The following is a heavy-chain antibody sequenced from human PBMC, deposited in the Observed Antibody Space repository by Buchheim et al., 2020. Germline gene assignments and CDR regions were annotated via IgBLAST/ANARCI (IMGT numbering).Heavy chain of an antibody. Sequence: QVQLVESGGGVVQPGGSLRLSCTTSGFNFKNYGMHWVRQVPGKGLEWVAFISSDGGNEYYGGSVKGRFIISRDNSKKTLYLQMNNVGAEDTALYHCATGGTFLGGRALSNYFDTWGLGT. V-gene: IGHV3-30*03. J-gene: IGHJ2*01. D-gene: IGHD3-9*01. CDR1: GFNFKNYG. CDR3: ATGGTFLGGRALSNYFDT. CDR2: ISSDGGNE.